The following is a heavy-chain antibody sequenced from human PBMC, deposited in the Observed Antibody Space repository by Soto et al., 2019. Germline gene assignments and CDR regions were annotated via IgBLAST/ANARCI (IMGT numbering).Heavy chain of an antibody. CDR2: ISYDGSNK. D-gene: IGHD1-26*01. CDR1: GFTFSSYA. V-gene: IGHV3-30*04. CDR3: ASPPWGAEGELGSYYEL. Sequence: GGSLRLSCPASGFTFSSYAMHWVRQAPGKGLEWVAVISYDGSNKYYANSVKGRFTISRDNSKNTLYLQMNSLRAEDTAVYYCASPPWGAEGELGSYYELWGQGTLVTVSS. J-gene: IGHJ4*02.